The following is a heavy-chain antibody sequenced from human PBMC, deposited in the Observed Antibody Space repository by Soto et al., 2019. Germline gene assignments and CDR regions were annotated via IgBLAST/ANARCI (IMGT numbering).Heavy chain of an antibody. J-gene: IGHJ4*02. CDR1: GGSFSGYF. CDR2: INHSSTT. Sequence: QVQLQQWGAGLLKPSETLSLTCAVYGGSFSGYFWTWVRQPPGKGLEWIGEINHSSTTNYNPSLKSRVTISVDTSENQSSLKLSSVTAADTAVYYCARGRRYFDYWGQGTLVTVSS. CDR3: ARGRRYFDY. V-gene: IGHV4-34*01.